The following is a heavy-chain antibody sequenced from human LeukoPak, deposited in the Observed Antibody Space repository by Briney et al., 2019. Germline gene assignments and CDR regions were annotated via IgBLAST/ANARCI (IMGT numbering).Heavy chain of an antibody. CDR2: ISYDGSNK. J-gene: IGHJ4*02. Sequence: GGSLRLSCAASGFTFSSYGMHWVRQAPGKGLEWVAVISYDGSNKYYADSVKGRFTISRDNSKNTLYLQMNSLRAEDTAVYYCARAINSIQLWFTLPWDWGQGTLVTVSS. CDR1: GFTFSSYG. D-gene: IGHD5-18*01. V-gene: IGHV3-30*03. CDR3: ARAINSIQLWFTLPWD.